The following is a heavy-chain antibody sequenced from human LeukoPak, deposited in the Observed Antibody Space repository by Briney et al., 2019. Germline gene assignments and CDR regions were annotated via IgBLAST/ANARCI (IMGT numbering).Heavy chain of an antibody. V-gene: IGHV1-46*01. CDR3: ARGPSITMIRGGQWYYYMDV. CDR1: GYTFTSYY. J-gene: IGHJ6*03. CDR2: MNPSGGST. D-gene: IGHD3-10*01. Sequence: ASVKVSCKASGYTFTSYYIHWVRQAPGQGLEWMGLMNPSGGSTNYAQKFQGRVTMTRDTSMSTVYMALSSLRSEDTAVYFCARGPSITMIRGGQWYYYMDVWGKGTTVTVSS.